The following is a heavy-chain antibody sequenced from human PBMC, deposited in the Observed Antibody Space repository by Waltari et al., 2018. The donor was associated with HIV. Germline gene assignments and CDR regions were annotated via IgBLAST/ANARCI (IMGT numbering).Heavy chain of an antibody. Sequence: QLHLQESGPGLVKPSETLSIPCSVSVASIIPSDYFWGWFRQPPGQGLEWIGTVYYTGTTYNNPSLKSRVTISVDTSKNQFSLNLNSVTAADTAVYFCGRAPDVRGYTFGYYFDNWGQGTLVTVSS. J-gene: IGHJ4*02. D-gene: IGHD5-18*01. CDR1: VASIIPSDYF. CDR3: GRAPDVRGYTFGYYFDN. V-gene: IGHV4-39*01. CDR2: VYYTGTT.